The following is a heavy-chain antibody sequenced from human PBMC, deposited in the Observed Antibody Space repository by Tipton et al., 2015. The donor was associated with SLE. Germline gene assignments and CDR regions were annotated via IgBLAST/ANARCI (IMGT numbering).Heavy chain of an antibody. Sequence: SLRLSCTASGFTFGDYAMSWVRQAPGKGLEWVAFIRYDGSNKYYADSVKGRFTISRDNSKNTLYLQMNSLRAEDTAVYYCAKGEDYGDYVWNAFDIWGQGTMVTVSS. D-gene: IGHD4-17*01. J-gene: IGHJ3*02. CDR1: GFTFGDYA. CDR3: AKGEDYGDYVWNAFDI. CDR2: IRYDGSNK. V-gene: IGHV3-30*02.